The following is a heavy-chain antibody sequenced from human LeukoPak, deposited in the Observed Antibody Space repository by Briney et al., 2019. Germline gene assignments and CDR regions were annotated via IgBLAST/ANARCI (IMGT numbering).Heavy chain of an antibody. Sequence: SEALSLTCTVTGGSLSTYYWNWIRQPPGKGLEWIGCINGSGYTNYPPSLKRRVTMSVDTSKSQFSLRLGSVTAADTAVYYCVREVVGTPYHYFFYMDLWGKGTTVTVSS. J-gene: IGHJ6*03. D-gene: IGHD2-21*02. CDR1: GGSLSTYY. CDR2: INGSGYT. V-gene: IGHV4-59*01. CDR3: VREVVGTPYHYFFYMDL.